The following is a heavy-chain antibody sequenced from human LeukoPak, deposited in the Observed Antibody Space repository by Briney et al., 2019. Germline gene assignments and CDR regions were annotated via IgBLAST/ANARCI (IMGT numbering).Heavy chain of an antibody. Sequence: GGSLRLSCAASGFTFSSYGMHWVRQAPGKGLEWVAVISYDGSNKYYADSVKGRFTISRDNSKNTLYLQMNSLRAEDTAVYYCAKDRRSYYYDSSGYEGIFDYWGQGTLVTVSS. CDR3: AKDRRSYYYDSSGYEGIFDY. D-gene: IGHD3-22*01. V-gene: IGHV3-30*18. CDR1: GFTFSSYG. J-gene: IGHJ4*02. CDR2: ISYDGSNK.